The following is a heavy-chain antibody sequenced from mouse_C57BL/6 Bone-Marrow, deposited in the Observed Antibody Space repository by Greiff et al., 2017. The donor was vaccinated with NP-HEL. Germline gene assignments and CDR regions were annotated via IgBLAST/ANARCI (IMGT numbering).Heavy chain of an antibody. Sequence: VQLQQPGTELVKPGASVKLSCKASGYTFTSYWMHWVKQRPGQGLEWIGNINPSNGGTNYNEKFKSKATLTVDKSSSTAYMQLSSLTSENSAFYYCARAEAWALLRGCAYRGQETLVTVSA. J-gene: IGHJ3*01. D-gene: IGHD1-2*01. V-gene: IGHV1-53*01. CDR2: INPSNGGT. CDR3: ARAEAWALLRGCAY. CDR1: GYTFTSYW.